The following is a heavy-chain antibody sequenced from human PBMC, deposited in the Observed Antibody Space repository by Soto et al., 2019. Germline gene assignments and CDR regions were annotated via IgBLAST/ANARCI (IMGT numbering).Heavy chain of an antibody. CDR1: GFTFSSHA. J-gene: IGHJ6*02. D-gene: IGHD3-10*01. CDR2: ITSTSSTK. V-gene: IGHV3-48*02. Sequence: PGGSLRLSCAASGFTFSSHAMNRVRQAPGKGLEWLSYITSTSSTKHYAASVEGRFTISRDNAKNSLYLQMNSLRDEDTAVYYCARRITMVRGPYYYYAMDVWGQGTTVTVSS. CDR3: ARRITMVRGPYYYYAMDV.